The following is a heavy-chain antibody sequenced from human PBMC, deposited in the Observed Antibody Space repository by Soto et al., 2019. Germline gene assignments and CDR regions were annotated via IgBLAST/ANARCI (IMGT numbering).Heavy chain of an antibody. CDR2: ISYDGSNK. CDR3: AKDQGYCSSTSCSLFDY. CDR1: GFTFSSYG. D-gene: IGHD2-2*01. V-gene: IGHV3-30*18. J-gene: IGHJ4*02. Sequence: GGSLRLSCAASGFTFSSYGMHWVRQAPGKGLEWVAVISYDGSNKYYADSVKGRFTISRDNSKNTLYLQMNSLRAEDTAVYYCAKDQGYCSSTSCSLFDYWGQGTLVTVSS.